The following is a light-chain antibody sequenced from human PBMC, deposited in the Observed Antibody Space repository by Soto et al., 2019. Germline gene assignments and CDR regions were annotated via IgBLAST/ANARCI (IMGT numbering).Light chain of an antibody. J-gene: IGLJ1*01. CDR2: QDT. V-gene: IGLV3-1*01. CDR3: QAWDSSTYV. Sequence: SYDLTQAPSVSVSPGQTAGITCSGDHLGDKYACWYQQKAGQSPVLVIYQDTKRPSGIPERFSGSNSGNTATLTISGTQAMDEADYYCQAWDSSTYVFGTGTKVTVL. CDR1: HLGDKY.